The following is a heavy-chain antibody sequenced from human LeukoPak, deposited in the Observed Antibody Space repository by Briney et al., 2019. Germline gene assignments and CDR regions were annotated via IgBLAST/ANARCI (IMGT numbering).Heavy chain of an antibody. CDR3: ATCTTSCYGWFHI. Sequence: PSETLSLTCTVSGGSISSYYWSWIRQPPGKGLERIGYISNSGSTNYNPSLKSRVTISVDKSKNQFSLKLSSVTAADTAVYYCATCTTSCYGWFHIWGQGTMVTVSS. J-gene: IGHJ3*02. D-gene: IGHD2-2*01. CDR1: GGSISSYY. V-gene: IGHV4-59*03. CDR2: ISNSGST.